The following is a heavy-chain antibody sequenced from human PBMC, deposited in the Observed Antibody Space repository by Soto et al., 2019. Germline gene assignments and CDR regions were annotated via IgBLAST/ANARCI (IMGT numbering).Heavy chain of an antibody. D-gene: IGHD3-10*01. V-gene: IGHV1-8*01. CDR3: VRVLRGYYGSGNYFYYFDY. Sequence: ASVKVSCKASGYTFTSHDINWVRQATGQGLEWMGWMNPISGNTGSAQKFQGRVTMTRDNSISTACMELSSLGSEDTAVYYCVRVLRGYYGSGNYFYYFDYWGQGTLVTVSS. CDR2: MNPISGNT. CDR1: GYTFTSHD. J-gene: IGHJ4*02.